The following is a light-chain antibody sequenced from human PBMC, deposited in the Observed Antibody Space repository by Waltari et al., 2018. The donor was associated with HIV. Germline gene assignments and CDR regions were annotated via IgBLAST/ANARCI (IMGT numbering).Light chain of an antibody. V-gene: IGLV3-25*03. J-gene: IGLJ1*01. CDR1: ASPKAY. CDR3: LSADNSGTYV. CDR2: KNT. Sequence: SSELTQPPSVSVSPGQTARITGSGDASPKAYTHWFQQKPGQAPVVVIHKNTERPSGIPDRFSASRSGTTVTLTITGVQTDDEADYYCLSADNSGTYVFGPGTTVTVL.